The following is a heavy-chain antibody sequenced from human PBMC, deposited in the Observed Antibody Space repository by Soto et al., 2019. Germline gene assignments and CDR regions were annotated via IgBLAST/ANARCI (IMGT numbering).Heavy chain of an antibody. V-gene: IGHV1-18*01. Sequence: ASVKVSCKASGYTFNTYGFSWVRQAPGQGLGWVGWIGTHNGDTTYAQKFQGRVTMTIDTSTTASYMELRSLTSDDTAMYFCARDWRGAEGFDPWGQGTLVTVSS. CDR3: ARDWRGAEGFDP. J-gene: IGHJ5*02. CDR2: IGTHNGDT. D-gene: IGHD3-3*01. CDR1: GYTFNTYG.